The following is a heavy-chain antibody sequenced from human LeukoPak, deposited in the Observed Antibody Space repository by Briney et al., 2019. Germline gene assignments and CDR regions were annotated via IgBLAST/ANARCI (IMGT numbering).Heavy chain of an antibody. V-gene: IGHV1-8*01. CDR3: AKIPQVATFAVPNFDH. CDR2: MNPNSGNT. J-gene: IGHJ4*02. Sequence: ASVKVSCKASGYTFTSYDINWVRQATGQGLEWMGWMNPNSGNTGYAQKFQGRVTMTRNTSISTAYMELSSLRSEDTAVYYCAKIPQVATFAVPNFDHWGQGTLVTVSS. CDR1: GYTFTSYD. D-gene: IGHD3-3*01.